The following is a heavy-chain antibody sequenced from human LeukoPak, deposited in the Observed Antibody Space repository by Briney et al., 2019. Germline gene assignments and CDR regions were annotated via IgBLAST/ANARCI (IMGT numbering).Heavy chain of an antibody. V-gene: IGHV4-39*07. CDR2: IYYSGST. CDR1: GGSISSSSYY. CDR3: ARSAIGYSYGYEYYFDY. Sequence: SETRSLTCTVSGGSISSSSYYWGWIRQPPGKGLEWIGSIYYSGSTYYNPSLKSRVTISVDTSKNQFSLKLSSVTAADTAVYYCARSAIGYSYGYEYYFDYWGQGTLVTVSS. J-gene: IGHJ4*02. D-gene: IGHD5-18*01.